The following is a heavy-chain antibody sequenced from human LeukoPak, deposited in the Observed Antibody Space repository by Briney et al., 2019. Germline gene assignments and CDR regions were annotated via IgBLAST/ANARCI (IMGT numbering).Heavy chain of an antibody. CDR1: SGSISTSNYY. V-gene: IGHV4-39*02. CDR2: IYYSGST. D-gene: IGHD6-19*01. J-gene: IGHJ5*01. Sequence: PSETLSLTCTVSSGSISTSNYYWGWIRQPPGKGLEWIGSIYYSGSTYYNPSLKSRVTISVDTSKNQFSLKLSSVTAADTAVYYCAREFRSGYNSRWFDYWGQGTLVTVSS. CDR3: AREFRSGYNSRWFDY.